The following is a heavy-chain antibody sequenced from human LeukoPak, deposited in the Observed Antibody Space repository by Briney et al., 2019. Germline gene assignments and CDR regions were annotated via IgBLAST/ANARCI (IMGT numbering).Heavy chain of an antibody. D-gene: IGHD3-22*01. CDR1: GFTLSSYA. CDR2: ISGSGGST. CDR3: ARATIDYYDSSGYYYVDAFDI. J-gene: IGHJ3*02. Sequence: PGGSLRLSCAASGFTLSSYAMSWVRQAPGKGLEWVSAISGSGGSTYYADSVKGRFTISRDNSKNTLYLQMNSLRAEDTAVYYCARATIDYYDSSGYYYVDAFDIWGQGTIVTVSS. V-gene: IGHV3-23*01.